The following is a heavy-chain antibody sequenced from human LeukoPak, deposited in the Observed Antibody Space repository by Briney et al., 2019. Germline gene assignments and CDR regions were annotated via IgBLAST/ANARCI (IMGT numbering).Heavy chain of an antibody. CDR1: GFTFSSYW. Sequence: PGGSLRLSCAASGFTFSSYWMSWVRQAPGKGLEWVSSISSGSSYIYYGDSVKGRFITSRDNAKNSLYLQMNSLRAEDTAVYYCARDELELREGGHGFDIWGQGTMVTVSS. J-gene: IGHJ3*02. CDR2: ISSGSSYI. V-gene: IGHV3-21*01. D-gene: IGHD1-7*01. CDR3: ARDELELREGGHGFDI.